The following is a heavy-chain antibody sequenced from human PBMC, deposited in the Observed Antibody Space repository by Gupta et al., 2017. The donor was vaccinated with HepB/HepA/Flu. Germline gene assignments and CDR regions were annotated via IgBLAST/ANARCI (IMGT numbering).Heavy chain of an antibody. Sequence: EVQLVESGGGLVQPGGPLRLSCCASGFTFSNYWLTWVRQAPGKWLEWVANIKQDGREKNYVDSVKGRFTITRDNPKNSLYLQMNSLRAEDTAVYYCYVGVPDYWGQGTLVTVSS. V-gene: IGHV3-7*01. D-gene: IGHD1-26*01. J-gene: IGHJ4*02. CDR2: IKQDGREK. CDR1: GFTFSNYW. CDR3: YVGVPDY.